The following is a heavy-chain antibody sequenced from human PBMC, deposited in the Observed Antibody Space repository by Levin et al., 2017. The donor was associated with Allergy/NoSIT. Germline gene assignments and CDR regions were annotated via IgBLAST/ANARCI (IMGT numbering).Heavy chain of an antibody. CDR1: GFTFGNYA. CDR3: VKDQEDNDEGKCDY. J-gene: IGHJ4*02. V-gene: IGHV3-23*01. D-gene: IGHD1-1*01. Sequence: SCAASGFTFGNYAMSWVRQAPGKGLEWVTTITGSGGRTYYADSVKGRFTIPRDNSKNTLYLQMNNLRVDDTAVYFCVKDQEDNDEGKCDYWGQGTLVTVSS. CDR2: ITGSGGRT.